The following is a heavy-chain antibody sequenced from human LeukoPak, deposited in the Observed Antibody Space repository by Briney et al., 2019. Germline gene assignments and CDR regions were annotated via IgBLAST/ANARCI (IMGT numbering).Heavy chain of an antibody. Sequence: PGGSLRLSCAASGFTFSSAWMSWVRQAPGKGLEWVGRIKSKTDGGTTDYAAPVKGRFTISRDDSKNTLYLQMNSLRAEDTAVYYCAKEHVAVAGTGIFDYWGQGTLVTVSS. CDR2: IKSKTDGGTT. CDR1: GFTFSSAW. J-gene: IGHJ4*02. CDR3: AKEHVAVAGTGIFDY. D-gene: IGHD6-19*01. V-gene: IGHV3-15*01.